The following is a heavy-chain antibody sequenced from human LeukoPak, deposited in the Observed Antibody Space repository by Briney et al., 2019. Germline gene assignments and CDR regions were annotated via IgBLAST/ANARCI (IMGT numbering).Heavy chain of an antibody. D-gene: IGHD1-26*01. CDR2: ISSSSSYI. Sequence: GGSLRLSCAASGFTFSSYGMNWVRQAPGKGLEWVSSISSSSSYIYYADSVKGRFTISRDNAKNSLYLQMNSLRAEDTAVYYCARDPGELLPDYWGQGTLVTVSS. J-gene: IGHJ4*02. CDR3: ARDPGELLPDY. V-gene: IGHV3-21*01. CDR1: GFTFSSYG.